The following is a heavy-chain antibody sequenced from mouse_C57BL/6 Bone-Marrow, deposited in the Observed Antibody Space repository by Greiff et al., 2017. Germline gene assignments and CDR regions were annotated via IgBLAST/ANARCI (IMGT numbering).Heavy chain of an antibody. CDR3: ARWRYYGSSYYDY. V-gene: IGHV1-76*01. J-gene: IGHJ2*01. CDR1: GYTFTDYY. Sequence: QVQLKQPGAELVRPGASVKLSCKASGYTFTDYYINWVKQRPGQGLEWIARIYPGSGNTYYNEKFKGKATLTAEKSSSTAYMQLSSLTSEDSAVYFCARWRYYGSSYYDYWGQGTTLTVSA. CDR2: IYPGSGNT. D-gene: IGHD1-1*01.